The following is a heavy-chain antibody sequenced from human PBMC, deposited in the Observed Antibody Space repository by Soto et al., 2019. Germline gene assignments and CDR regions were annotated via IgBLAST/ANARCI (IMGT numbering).Heavy chain of an antibody. J-gene: IGHJ4*02. CDR2: ISYDGSNK. CDR3: AREGGYCSSTSCFYFDY. CDR1: GFTFSSYA. D-gene: IGHD2-2*01. Sequence: GGSLRLSCAASGFTFSSYAMHWVRQAPGKGLEWVAVISYDGSNKYYADSVKGRFTISRDNSKNTLYLQMNSLRAEDTAVYYCAREGGYCSSTSCFYFDYWGQGTLVTVSS. V-gene: IGHV3-30-3*01.